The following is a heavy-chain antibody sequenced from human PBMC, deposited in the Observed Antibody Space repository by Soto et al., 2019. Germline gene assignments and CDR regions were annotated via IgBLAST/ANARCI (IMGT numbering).Heavy chain of an antibody. V-gene: IGHV5-51*01. J-gene: IGHJ4*02. CDR1: GYSFTRYW. D-gene: IGHD2-15*01. CDR3: ARAYRWWLGFDY. CDR2: IFPADSDT. Sequence: PGESLKISCKASGYSFTRYWIGWVRQMPGKGLEWVGIIFPADSDTRYSPSFEGQVTISVDKSIDTAYLQWRSLKASDTAVYFCARAYRWWLGFDYCGQGTLVTVSS.